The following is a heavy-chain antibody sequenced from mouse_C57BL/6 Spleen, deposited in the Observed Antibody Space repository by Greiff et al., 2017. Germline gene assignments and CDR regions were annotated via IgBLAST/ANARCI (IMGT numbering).Heavy chain of an antibody. Sequence: EVQRVESGGGLVKPGGSLKLSCAASGFTFSSYAMSWVRQTPEKRLEWVATISDGGSYTYYPDNVKGRFTISRDNAKNNLYLQMSHLKSEDTAMYYCARGDNYYGSSHWYFDVGGTGTTVTVSS. V-gene: IGHV5-4*01. J-gene: IGHJ1*03. CDR3: ARGDNYYGSSHWYFDV. CDR1: GFTFSSYA. D-gene: IGHD1-1*01. CDR2: ISDGGSYT.